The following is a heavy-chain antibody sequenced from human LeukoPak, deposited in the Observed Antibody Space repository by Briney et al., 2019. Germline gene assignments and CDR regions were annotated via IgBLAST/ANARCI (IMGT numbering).Heavy chain of an antibody. J-gene: IGHJ5*02. CDR2: INYSGST. D-gene: IGHD6-13*01. CDR1: GGSISDYY. V-gene: IGHV4-59*08. CDR3: ARQIAAAGFNWFDP. Sequence: PSETLSLTCTVSGGSISDYYWSWIRQPPGKGLEWSGYINYSGSTNYNPSLKSRVTISVDTSKNQFSLKLSSVTAADTAVYYCARQIAAAGFNWFDPWGQGTLVTVSS.